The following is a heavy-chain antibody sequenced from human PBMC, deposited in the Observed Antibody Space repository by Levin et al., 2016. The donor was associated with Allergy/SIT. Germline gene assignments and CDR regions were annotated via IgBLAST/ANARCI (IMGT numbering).Heavy chain of an antibody. D-gene: IGHD1-26*01. J-gene: IGHJ6*02. CDR2: INAGNGDT. CDR3: ARESGIYYYHYYYAMDV. CDR1: GYTFTSSV. Sequence: ASVKVSCKAFGYTFTSSVMHWVRQAPGQSLEWMGWINAGNGDTKNSQNFQGRVTITRDTSASTAYMELSSLRSEDTAVYFCARESGIYYYHYYYAMDVWGQGTTVTVSS. V-gene: IGHV1-3*01.